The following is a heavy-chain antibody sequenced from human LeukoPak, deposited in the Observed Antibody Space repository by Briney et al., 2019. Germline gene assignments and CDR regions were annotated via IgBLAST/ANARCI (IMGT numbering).Heavy chain of an antibody. D-gene: IGHD5-12*01. J-gene: IGHJ6*04. CDR2: RSYDGSNK. CDR3: ARDPRGSYYYYGMDV. CDR1: GFTFSSYA. Sequence: GGSLRLSCAASGFTFSSYAMHWVRQAPGKGLEWVAVRSYDGSNKYYADSVKGRFTISRDNSKNTLYLQMNSLRAEDTAVYYCARDPRGSYYYYGMDVWGKGTTVTVSS. V-gene: IGHV3-30*04.